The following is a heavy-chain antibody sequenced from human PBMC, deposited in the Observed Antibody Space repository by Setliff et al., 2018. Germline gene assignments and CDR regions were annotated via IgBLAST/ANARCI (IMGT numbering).Heavy chain of an antibody. CDR2: IIPLFGTT. V-gene: IGHV1-69*13. Sequence: GASVKVSCKASGGTLRTYAFNWVRQAPGQGLEWMRGIIPLFGTTKYAQKFQDRLTMTADESTTTAYMELDSLRSEDTAVYFCARALGGISAAGNNWLDSWGQGTLVTVSS. CDR1: GGTLRTYA. J-gene: IGHJ5*01. D-gene: IGHD6-13*01. CDR3: ARALGGISAAGNNWLDS.